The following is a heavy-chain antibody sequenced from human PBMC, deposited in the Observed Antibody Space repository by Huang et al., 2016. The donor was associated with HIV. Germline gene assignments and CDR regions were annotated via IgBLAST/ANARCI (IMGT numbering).Heavy chain of an antibody. CDR3: AKVASGYDFSARGSDWFDP. Sequence: EMQLLESGGGLVQPGGSLRLSCAASAFTFRSYAMTWGRLARGEGMEWVSASSGSGGNTYYADSGEGRFTISRDNSKNTLYLQMNSLRAEDTAVYYCAKVASGYDFSARGSDWFDPWGQGTLVSVSS. D-gene: IGHD5-12*01. J-gene: IGHJ5*02. CDR2: SSGSGGNT. V-gene: IGHV3-23*01. CDR1: AFTFRSYA.